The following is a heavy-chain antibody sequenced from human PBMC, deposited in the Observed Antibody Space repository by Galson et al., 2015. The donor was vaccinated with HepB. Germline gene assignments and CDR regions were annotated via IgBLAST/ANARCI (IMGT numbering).Heavy chain of an antibody. D-gene: IGHD6-19*01. CDR2: ITPSDANT. J-gene: IGHJ4*02. CDR1: GFTFSYYA. V-gene: IGHV3-23*01. CDR3: AKVFPEKTDGWYRQALYYFDS. Sequence: SLRLSCAASGFTFSYYAMSWVRQAPGTGLEWVSAITPSDANTFSAVSMKGCFPISRDNSRNTLFLHMNSLRADDTAIYFCAKVFPEKTDGWYRQALYYFDSWGQGTRVTVSS.